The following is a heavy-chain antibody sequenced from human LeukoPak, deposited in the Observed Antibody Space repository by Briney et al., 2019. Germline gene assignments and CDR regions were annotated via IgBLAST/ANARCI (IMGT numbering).Heavy chain of an antibody. V-gene: IGHV1-69*05. CDR3: ARGIYGSGRLNWFDP. CDR1: GGTFSSYA. Sequence: ASVKVSCKASGGTFSSYAISWVRQAPGQGLEWMGGIIPIFGTANYAQKFQGRVTITTDESTSTAYMELSRLRSEDTAVYYCARGIYGSGRLNWFDPWGQGTLVTVSS. D-gene: IGHD3-10*01. CDR2: IIPIFGTA. J-gene: IGHJ5*02.